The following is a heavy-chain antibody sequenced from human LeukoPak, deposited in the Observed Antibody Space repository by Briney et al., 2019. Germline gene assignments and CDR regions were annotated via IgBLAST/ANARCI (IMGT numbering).Heavy chain of an antibody. V-gene: IGHV3-74*01. CDR3: VRDRGPEAYFDS. D-gene: IGHD3-10*01. CDR1: GFTYSSYW. Sequence: GGSLRLSCAASGFTYSSYWMHWVRQAPGKGLVWVSRINSDGSSTSYADSVKGRFTISRDNAKNTLYLQMNSLSAGDTAIYYCVRDRGPEAYFDSWGQGTLVTVSS. CDR2: INSDGSST. J-gene: IGHJ4*02.